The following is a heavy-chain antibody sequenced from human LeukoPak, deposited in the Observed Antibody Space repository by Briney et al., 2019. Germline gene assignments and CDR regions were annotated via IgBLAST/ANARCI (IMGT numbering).Heavy chain of an antibody. CDR3: AKAADTNYFRYGDY. Sequence: GGSLRLSCTASGFTFGDYAMSWFRQAPGKGLEWVSVIGTIPGVTYYTESVKGRFTISRDNSKNTVYLQMNNLRADDTALYFCAKAADTNYFRYGDYWGQGTLVTVSS. CDR1: GFTFGDYA. V-gene: IGHV3-23*01. CDR2: IGTIPGVT. J-gene: IGHJ4*02. D-gene: IGHD1-7*01.